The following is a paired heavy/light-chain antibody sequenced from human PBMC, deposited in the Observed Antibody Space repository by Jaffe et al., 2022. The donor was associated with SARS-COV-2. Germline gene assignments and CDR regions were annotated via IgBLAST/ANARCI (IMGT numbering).Light chain of an antibody. J-gene: IGKJ3*01. CDR1: QSLLHSNGYNY. Sequence: DIVMTQSPLSLPVTPGEPASISCRSSQSLLHSNGYNYLDWYLQKPGQSPQLLIYLGSNRASGVPDRFSGSGSGTDFTLKISRVEAEDVGVYYCMQALQTPWGFGPGTKVDIK. CDR3: MQALQTPWG. CDR2: LGS. V-gene: IGKV2-28*01.
Heavy chain of an antibody. Sequence: QVQLVESGGGVVQPGRSLRLSCAASGFTFSSYGMHWVRQAPGKGLEWVAVIWYDGSNKYYADSVKGRFTISRDNSKNTLYLQMNSLRAEDTAVYYCARNLPARSSSDYYYYYGMDVWGQGTTVTVSS. CDR1: GFTFSSYG. V-gene: IGHV3-33*01. CDR2: IWYDGSNK. CDR3: ARNLPARSSSDYYYYYGMDV. J-gene: IGHJ6*02. D-gene: IGHD6-13*01.